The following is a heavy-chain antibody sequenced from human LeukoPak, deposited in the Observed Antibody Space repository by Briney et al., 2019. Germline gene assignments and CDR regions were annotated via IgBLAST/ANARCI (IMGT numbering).Heavy chain of an antibody. Sequence: ASVKVYCKASGYTFTGYYMHRVPQVNGQGPELMGWINPNSGGTNYAQKFQGRVTMTRDTSISTAYMELSSLRSDDTAVYYCAREDSYGYYFDYWGQGTLVTVSS. V-gene: IGHV1-2*02. D-gene: IGHD5-18*01. CDR3: AREDSYGYYFDY. J-gene: IGHJ4*02. CDR2: INPNSGGT. CDR1: GYTFTGYY.